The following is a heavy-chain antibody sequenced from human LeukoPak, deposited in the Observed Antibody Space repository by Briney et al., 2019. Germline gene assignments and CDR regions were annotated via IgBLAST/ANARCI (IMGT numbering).Heavy chain of an antibody. Sequence: GGSLRLSCAASGFTFSNYYVHWVRQPPGKGLVWVSRINSDSRDTTYVDSVKGRFTISRDNAKNTVYLQMNSLRAEDTAVYYCATFGYIWNLGYWGEGTLVTVSS. V-gene: IGHV3-74*03. CDR3: ATFGYIWNLGY. CDR1: GFTFSNYY. CDR2: INSDSRDT. J-gene: IGHJ4*02. D-gene: IGHD1-1*01.